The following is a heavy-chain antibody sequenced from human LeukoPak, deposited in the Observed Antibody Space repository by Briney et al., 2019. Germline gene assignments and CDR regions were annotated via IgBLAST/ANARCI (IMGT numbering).Heavy chain of an antibody. J-gene: IGHJ4*02. V-gene: IGHV2-5*02. Sequence: SGPTLVKPTQTLTLTCTFSGFSLSTSGVGVGWIRQPPGKALEWLALIYWDDDKRYSPSLKSRLTITKDTSKNQVVLTMTNMDPVDTATYYCAHSRLNILTGYFASGFDYWGQGTLVTVSS. D-gene: IGHD3-9*01. CDR3: AHSRLNILTGYFASGFDY. CDR1: GFSLSTSGVG. CDR2: IYWDDDK.